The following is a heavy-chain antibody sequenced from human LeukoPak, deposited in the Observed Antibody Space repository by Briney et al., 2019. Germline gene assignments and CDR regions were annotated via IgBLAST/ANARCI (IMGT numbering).Heavy chain of an antibody. D-gene: IGHD3-22*01. Sequence: GGSLRLSCAASGFTVSSNYMSWVRQAPGKGLEWVSVIYSGGSTYYADSVKGRFTISRDNSKNTLYLQMNSLRAEDTAVYYCARDLKNYYDPELLAFDIWGQGTMVTVSS. J-gene: IGHJ3*02. CDR3: ARDLKNYYDPELLAFDI. V-gene: IGHV3-53*01. CDR1: GFTVSSNY. CDR2: IYSGGST.